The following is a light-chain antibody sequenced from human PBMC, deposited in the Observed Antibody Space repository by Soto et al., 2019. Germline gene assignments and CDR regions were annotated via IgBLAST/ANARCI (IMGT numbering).Light chain of an antibody. CDR1: QGISNH. J-gene: IGKJ1*01. CDR3: QKYNSAPWT. CDR2: VAS. V-gene: IGKV1-27*01. Sequence: DIQMTQSPSSLSASVGDRVTITCRASQGISNHLAWYQQQPGKVPKLLIYVASTLQSGVPSRFSGRVSGTDFTLTISSLQPEDVATYYCQKYNSAPWTFGQGIKVEIK.